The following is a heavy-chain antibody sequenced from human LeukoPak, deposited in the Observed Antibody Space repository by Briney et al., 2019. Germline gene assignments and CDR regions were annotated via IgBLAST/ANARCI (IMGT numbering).Heavy chain of an antibody. CDR3: ARDGVVTPSYYFDN. D-gene: IGHD4-23*01. J-gene: IGHJ4*02. CDR2: ISSCGSTL. Sequence: PGGSLRLSCAASGFSFSDYYMSWIRQAPGKGLEWVSYISSCGSTLYYADSVRGRFTISRDNAKNSLYLQMNSLRAEDTAVYYCARDGVVTPSYYFDNWGQGTLVTVSS. CDR1: GFSFSDYY. V-gene: IGHV3-11*01.